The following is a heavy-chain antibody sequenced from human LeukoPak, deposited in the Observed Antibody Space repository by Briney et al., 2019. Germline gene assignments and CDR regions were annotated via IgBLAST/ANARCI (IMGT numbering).Heavy chain of an antibody. CDR3: VKEAYYGWGSSPTFYFDY. CDR1: GFTFSSYA. J-gene: IGHJ4*02. V-gene: IGHV3-23*01. CDR2: ISGSGGST. D-gene: IGHD3-10*01. Sequence: NPGGSPRLSCAASGFTFSSYAMSWVRQAPGKGLEWVSAISGSGGSTYYADSVKGRFTISRDNSKNTLYLQMNRLRPEDTAVYHCVKEAYYGWGSSPTFYFDYWGQGTRVTVSS.